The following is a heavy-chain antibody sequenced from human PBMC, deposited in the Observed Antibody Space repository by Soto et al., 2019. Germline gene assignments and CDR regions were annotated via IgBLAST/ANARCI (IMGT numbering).Heavy chain of an antibody. CDR3: TRGWGGYFDL. Sequence: QVQLQESGPGLVKPSETLSLTCTVSGVSISSYYWSWIRQPPGKGLEWIGYIYYSGSTNYNPSLKSRVTITVDTSKNQFSLKLSSVTAADTAVYYCTRGWGGYFDLWGRGTLVSVST. CDR2: IYYSGST. J-gene: IGHJ2*01. V-gene: IGHV4-59*01. CDR1: GVSISSYY. D-gene: IGHD1-26*01.